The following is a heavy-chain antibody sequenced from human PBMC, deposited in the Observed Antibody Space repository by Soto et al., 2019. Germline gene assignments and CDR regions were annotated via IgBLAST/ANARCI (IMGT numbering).Heavy chain of an antibody. V-gene: IGHV1-2*04. CDR2: INPNSGGT. CDR1: GYTFTGYY. CDR3: ARDKGTLDYYYGMDV. J-gene: IGHJ6*02. Sequence: ASVKVSCKASGYTFTGYYMHWVRQAPGQGLEWMGWINPNSGGTNYAQKFQGWVTMTRDTSISTAYMELSRLRSDDTAVYYCARDKGTLDYYYGMDVWGQGTTVTV.